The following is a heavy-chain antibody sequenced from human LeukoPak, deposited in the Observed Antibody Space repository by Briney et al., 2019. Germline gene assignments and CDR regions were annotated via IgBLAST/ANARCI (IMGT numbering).Heavy chain of an antibody. CDR3: AASRDGDAFDI. CDR1: GGSISINY. J-gene: IGHJ3*02. CDR2: ISYSGST. V-gene: IGHV4-59*01. D-gene: IGHD5-24*01. Sequence: PSETLSLTCTVSGGSISINYWNWIRQPPGRGLEWIGYISYSGSTNYNPSLKSRVTISVDTSKNQFSLKLTSVTAADTAVYYCAASRDGDAFDIWGQGTMVTVTS.